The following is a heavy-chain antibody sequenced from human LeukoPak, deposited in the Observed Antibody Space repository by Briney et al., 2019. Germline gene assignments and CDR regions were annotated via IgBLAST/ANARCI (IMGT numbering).Heavy chain of an antibody. CDR2: IIPIFGTA. V-gene: IGHV1-69*05. Sequence: SVKVSCKASGGTFSSYAISWVRQAPGQGLEWMGRIIPIFGTANYAQKFQGRVTITTDESTSTAYMELSSLRSEDTAVYYCARDREANWFDPWDREPWSPSPQ. J-gene: IGHJ5*02. CDR3: ARDREANWFDP. CDR1: GGTFSSYA.